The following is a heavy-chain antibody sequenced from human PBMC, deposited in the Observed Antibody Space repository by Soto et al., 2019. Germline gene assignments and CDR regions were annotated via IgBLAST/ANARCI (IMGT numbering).Heavy chain of an antibody. V-gene: IGHV1-69*01. CDR3: ARGWGYDSTDYYYAY. D-gene: IGHD3-22*01. CDR1: GGSFNRHT. Sequence: QVRLVQSGAEVRKPGSSVRVSCKASGGSFNRHTISWVRQAPGQGLEWMGGIIPIFGTANHAQKFQGRVTIIADDSTSTVYMELSSLRSDDTAIYYCARGWGYDSTDYYYAYWGQGTLVIVSS. CDR2: IIPIFGTA. J-gene: IGHJ4*02.